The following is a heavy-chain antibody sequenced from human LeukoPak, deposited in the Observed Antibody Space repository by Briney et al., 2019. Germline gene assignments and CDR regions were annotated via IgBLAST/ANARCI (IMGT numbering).Heavy chain of an antibody. J-gene: IGHJ4*02. CDR3: ATAPLYSSSWYFRGYFDD. CDR1: GFTFSSYG. CDR2: IRYDGSNK. V-gene: IGHV3-30*02. D-gene: IGHD6-13*01. Sequence: PGGSLRLSCAASGFTFSSYGMHWVRQAPGKGLEWVAFIRYDGSNKYYADSVKGRFTISRDNSKNTLYLQMNSLRTEDTAVYYCATAPLYSSSWYFRGYFDDWGQGTLVTVSS.